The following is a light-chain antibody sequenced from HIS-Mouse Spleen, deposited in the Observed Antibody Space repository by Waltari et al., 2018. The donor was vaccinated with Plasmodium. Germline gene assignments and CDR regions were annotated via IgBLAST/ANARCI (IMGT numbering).Light chain of an antibody. CDR1: SSDVGGYNY. J-gene: IGLJ2*01. V-gene: IGLV2-8*01. CDR3: SSYAGSNNLV. CDR2: EVS. Sequence: QSALTQPPSASGSPGQSVTISCPGHSSDVGGYNYVSWYQQHPGKAPKLMIYEVSKRPSGVPDRFSGSKSGNTASLTVSGLQAEDEADYYCSSYAGSNNLVFGGGTKLTVL.